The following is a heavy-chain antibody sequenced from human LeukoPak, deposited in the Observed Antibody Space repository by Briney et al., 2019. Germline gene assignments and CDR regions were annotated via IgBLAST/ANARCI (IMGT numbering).Heavy chain of an antibody. J-gene: IGHJ4*02. CDR3: ARDISGVRFDY. CDR2: INPNNGGR. V-gene: IGHV1-2*02. D-gene: IGHD3-10*01. Sequence: ASVKVSCRTSGYTLTTYFMHWVRQAPGQGLEWMGWINPNNGGRNYAQKFQGRVTMTTDTSINTAYVELSGLRSDDTGVYYCARDISGVRFDYWGQGTLVTVSS. CDR1: GYTLTTYF.